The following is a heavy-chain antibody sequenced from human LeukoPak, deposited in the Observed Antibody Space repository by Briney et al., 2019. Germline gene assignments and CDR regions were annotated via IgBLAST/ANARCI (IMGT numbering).Heavy chain of an antibody. CDR3: ARGGSYLSAFDI. Sequence: PGGSLRLSCAASGFTFSSYAMSWVCQAPGKGLEWVSAISGSGGSTYYADSVKGRFTISRDNSKNTLYLQMNSLRAEDTAVYYCARGGSYLSAFDIWGQGTMVTVSS. CDR2: ISGSGGST. D-gene: IGHD1-26*01. J-gene: IGHJ3*02. V-gene: IGHV3-23*01. CDR1: GFTFSSYA.